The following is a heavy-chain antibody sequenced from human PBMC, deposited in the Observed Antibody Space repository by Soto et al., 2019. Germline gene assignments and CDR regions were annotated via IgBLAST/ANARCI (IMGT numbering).Heavy chain of an antibody. V-gene: IGHV3-72*01. CDR3: ARGGSGWYVKEFDN. Sequence: AGSLRLSCTTSGFPFSDHYMDWVLQAPGKGLEWVGRTRDKVNSYTTEYAASVQGRFTISRDDSKNSLYLQMNSLETEDTAVYYCARGGSGWYVKEFDNWGQGTLVTVS. D-gene: IGHD6-19*01. CDR1: GFPFSDHY. CDR2: TRDKVNSYTT. J-gene: IGHJ4*02.